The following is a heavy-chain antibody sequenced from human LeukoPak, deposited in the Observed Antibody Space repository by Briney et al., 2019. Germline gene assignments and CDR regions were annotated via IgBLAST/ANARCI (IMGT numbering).Heavy chain of an antibody. J-gene: IGHJ3*02. CDR2: ISWNSGSI. CDR1: GFTFDDYA. D-gene: IGHD6-19*01. Sequence: GGSLRLSCAASGFTFDDYAMHWVRQAPGKGLEWVSGISWNSGSIGYADSVKGRFTISRDNAKNSLYLQMNSLRAEDTAVYYCARAVAGHFHDAFDIWGQGTMVTVSS. V-gene: IGHV3-9*01. CDR3: ARAVAGHFHDAFDI.